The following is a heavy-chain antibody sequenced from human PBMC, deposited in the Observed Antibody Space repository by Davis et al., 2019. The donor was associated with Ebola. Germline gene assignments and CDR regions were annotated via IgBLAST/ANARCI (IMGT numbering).Heavy chain of an antibody. J-gene: IGHJ5*02. Sequence: HTGGSLRLSCAASGFTFSSYWMHWVRQAPGKGLVWVSRINSDGSSTSYADSVKGRFTISSDNAKNSLYLQMNSLRAEDTAVYYCSRDRRRYQLLSKNWFDPWGQGTLVTVSS. D-gene: IGHD2-2*01. CDR1: GFTFSSYW. CDR3: SRDRRRYQLLSKNWFDP. V-gene: IGHV3-74*01. CDR2: INSDGSST.